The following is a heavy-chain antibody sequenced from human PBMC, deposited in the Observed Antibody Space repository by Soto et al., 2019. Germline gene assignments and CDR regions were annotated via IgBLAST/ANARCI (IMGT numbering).Heavy chain of an antibody. CDR3: ARGPCGGSCYSNYYYGMDV. CDR2: IYYRGST. D-gene: IGHD2-15*01. CDR1: GGSVSSGSSY. Sequence: QVQLQESGPGLVKPSETLSLTCTVSGGSVSSGSSYWTWIRQPPGKELEGVGSIYYRGSTNYNPSLKSRVTISVDTSKNQFSLKLSSVTAADTAVYYCARGPCGGSCYSNYYYGMDVWGQGTTVTVSS. J-gene: IGHJ6*02. V-gene: IGHV4-61*01.